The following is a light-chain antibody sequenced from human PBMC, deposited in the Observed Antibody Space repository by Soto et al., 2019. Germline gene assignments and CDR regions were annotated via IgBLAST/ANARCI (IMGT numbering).Light chain of an antibody. Sequence: ALTQPASVSGSPGQSITISCTGTSSDVGTYNYVSWYQHHPDKAPKLIIYEVSNRPSGASNRFSGSKSGSTASLTISGLQAEDEDDYHCTSYTRDTALVFGTGTKVTVL. CDR1: SSDVGTYNY. CDR2: EVS. V-gene: IGLV2-14*01. J-gene: IGLJ1*01. CDR3: TSYTRDTALV.